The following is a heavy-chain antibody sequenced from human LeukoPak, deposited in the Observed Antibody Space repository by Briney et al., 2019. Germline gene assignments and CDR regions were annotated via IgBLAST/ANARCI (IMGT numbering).Heavy chain of an antibody. V-gene: IGHV3-30*04. D-gene: IGHD3-22*01. CDR2: ISYDGSNK. CDR3: AKDDRYDSSAHMDV. Sequence: GGSLRLSCAASGFTFSSYAMHWVRQAPGKGLEWVAVISYDGSNKYYADSVKGRFTISRDNAKNSLYLQMNSLRAEDTALYYCAKDDRYDSSAHMDVWGKGTTVTVSS. CDR1: GFTFSSYA. J-gene: IGHJ6*03.